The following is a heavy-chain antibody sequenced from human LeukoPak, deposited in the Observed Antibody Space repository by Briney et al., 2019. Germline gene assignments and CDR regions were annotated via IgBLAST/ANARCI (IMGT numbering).Heavy chain of an antibody. CDR2: ISSSSSYI. V-gene: IGHV3-21*04. CDR1: GFTFSSYS. Sequence: PGGSLRLSCAASGFTFSSYSMNWVRQAPGKGLEWVLSISSSSSYIYYADSVKGRFTISRDNAKNSLYLQMSSLRAEDTAVYYCAKGLSSSWVPGIAVAGGLDYWGQGTLVTVSS. J-gene: IGHJ4*02. CDR3: AKGLSSSWVPGIAVAGGLDY. D-gene: IGHD6-19*01.